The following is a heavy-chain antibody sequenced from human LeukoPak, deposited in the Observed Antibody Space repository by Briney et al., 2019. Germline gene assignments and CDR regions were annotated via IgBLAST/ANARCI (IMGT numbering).Heavy chain of an antibody. V-gene: IGHV3-23*01. Sequence: GGSLRLSCAASGFTFSSCAMSWVRQAPGKGLEWVSAISGSGGSTYYSDSVKGRFTVSRDNSKNTLYLQMNSLRAEDTAVYYCARGVAAASLAGFDIWGQGTMVTISS. D-gene: IGHD6-13*01. CDR3: ARGVAAASLAGFDI. J-gene: IGHJ3*02. CDR2: ISGSGGST. CDR1: GFTFSSCA.